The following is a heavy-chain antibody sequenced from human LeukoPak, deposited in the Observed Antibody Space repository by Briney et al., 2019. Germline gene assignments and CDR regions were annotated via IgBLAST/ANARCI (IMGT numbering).Heavy chain of an antibody. V-gene: IGHV4-39*07. J-gene: IGHJ3*02. CDR2: VYYTGTT. Sequence: SETLSLTCTVSGDSISSSASFWDWIRQPPGKGLEWIGSVYYTGTTYYNPSLKSRVTISVDTSKNQFSLKLTSVTAADTAVYYCAGNRELKIPDIWGRGTMVTVSS. D-gene: IGHD3-10*01. CDR3: AGNRELKIPDI. CDR1: GDSISSSASF.